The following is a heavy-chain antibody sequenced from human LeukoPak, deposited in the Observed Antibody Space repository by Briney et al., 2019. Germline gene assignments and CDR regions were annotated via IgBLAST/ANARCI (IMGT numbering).Heavy chain of an antibody. CDR3: ARHRVTGTPYDY. CDR1: GGSISSSSYY. J-gene: IGHJ4*02. CDR2: IYYSGST. V-gene: IGHV4-39*01. D-gene: IGHD1-7*01. Sequence: SETLSLTCTVSGGSISSSSYYWGWIRQPPGKGLEWIGSIYYSGSTYYNPSLKSRVTISVDTSKNQFSLKLSSVTAADTAVYCCARHRVTGTPYDYWGQGTLVTVSS.